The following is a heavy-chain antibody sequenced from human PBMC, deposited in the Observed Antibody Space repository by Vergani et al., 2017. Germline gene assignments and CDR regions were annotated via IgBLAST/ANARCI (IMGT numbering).Heavy chain of an antibody. CDR3: ARKRALGSCQVDY. D-gene: IGHD6-19*01. J-gene: IGHJ4*02. Sequence: EVQLLESGGGLVQPGGSLRLSCAASGFTFSSYAMSWVRQAPGKGLEWVSAISGSGGRTYYADSVKGRFTISRDNSKNTLYLQRNSLRDEDTAVYYCARKRALGSCQVDYWGQGTLVTVSS. CDR1: GFTFSSYA. V-gene: IGHV3-23*01. CDR2: ISGSGGRT.